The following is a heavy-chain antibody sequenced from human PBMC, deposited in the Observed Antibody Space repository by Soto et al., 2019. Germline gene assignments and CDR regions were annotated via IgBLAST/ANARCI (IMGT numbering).Heavy chain of an antibody. CDR2: IGFDGTKK. J-gene: IGHJ4*02. CDR1: GFRFSGHG. CDR3: ARFTGTDSDSQGRLDL. V-gene: IGHV3-33*01. D-gene: IGHD4-4*01. Sequence: QMQLVESGGGVVQPGGSLRLSCAASGFRFSGHGMHWVRQAPGKGLEWLTFIGFDGTKKDYIDSVKGRFTISRDNSRNTLSLQMDSLRAEDTAVYFCARFTGTDSDSQGRLDLWGQGILVTVSS.